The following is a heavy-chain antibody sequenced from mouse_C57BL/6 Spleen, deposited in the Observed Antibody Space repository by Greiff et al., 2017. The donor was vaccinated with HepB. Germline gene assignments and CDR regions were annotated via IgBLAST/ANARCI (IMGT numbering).Heavy chain of an antibody. Sequence: QVQLQQPGAELVKPGASVKLSCKASGYTFTSYWMHWVKQRPGQGLEWIGMIHPNSGSTNYNEKLKSKATLTVDKSSSTAYMQLSSLTAEDSAFYYCTKYSKEGYFDYWGQGTTLTVSS. CDR1: GYTFTSYW. J-gene: IGHJ2*01. CDR2: IHPNSGST. D-gene: IGHD2-5*01. V-gene: IGHV1-64*01. CDR3: TKYSKEGYFDY.